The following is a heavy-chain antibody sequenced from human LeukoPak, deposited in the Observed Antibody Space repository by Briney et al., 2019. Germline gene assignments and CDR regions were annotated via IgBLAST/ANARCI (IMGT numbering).Heavy chain of an antibody. Sequence: PGGSLRLSCAASGFTFSSYAMSWVRQAPGKGLEWVSAISGSGGSTYYADSVKGRFTISRDNSKNTLYLQMHSLRAEDTAVYYCARDRPNYYGSDGHYYRRDGDYWGRGTLVSVSS. CDR2: ISGSGGST. CDR3: ARDRPNYYGSDGHYYRRDGDY. D-gene: IGHD3-22*01. J-gene: IGHJ4*02. CDR1: GFTFSSYA. V-gene: IGHV3-23*01.